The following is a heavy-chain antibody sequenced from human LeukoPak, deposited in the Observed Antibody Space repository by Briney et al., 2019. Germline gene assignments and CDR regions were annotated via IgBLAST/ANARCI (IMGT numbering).Heavy chain of an antibody. V-gene: IGHV4-38-2*02. Sequence: PSETLSLTSTVSGYSISSNYYWGWIRQPPGKGLDWIGIVSHSGSTYYNPSLKSRVTILLDTSKNQFSLKLRSVTAADTALYYCARAVAGTDEIDYWGQGTLVTVSS. J-gene: IGHJ4*02. CDR2: VSHSGST. CDR3: ARAVAGTDEIDY. D-gene: IGHD6-19*01. CDR1: GYSISSNYY.